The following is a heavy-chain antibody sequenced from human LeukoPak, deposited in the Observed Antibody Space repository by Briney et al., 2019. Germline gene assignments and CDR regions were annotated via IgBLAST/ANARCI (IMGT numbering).Heavy chain of an antibody. V-gene: IGHV4-59*08. Sequence: PSETLSLTCTVAGGSISSYYWSWIRQPPGKGLEWIGYIYYSGSTNYNPSLKSRVTISVDTSKNQFSLKLSSVTAADTAVYYCARLYGAAGYWYFDLCGRGTLVTVSS. J-gene: IGHJ2*01. D-gene: IGHD6-13*01. CDR1: GGSISSYY. CDR2: IYYSGST. CDR3: ARLYGAAGYWYFDL.